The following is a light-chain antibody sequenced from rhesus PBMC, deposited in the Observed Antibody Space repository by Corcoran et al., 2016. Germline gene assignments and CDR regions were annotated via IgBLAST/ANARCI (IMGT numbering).Light chain of an antibody. CDR1: QNINSN. Sequence: DIQMTQSPSALSASVGDRVTISCRASQNINSNLAWYQQKPGKAPKVLIYTASRLQTGIPSRFSGSGCGTDFTLPINSLQPEDSATYYCQHYYDRPFTFGGGTKVDLK. CDR2: TAS. J-gene: IGKJ4*01. V-gene: IGKV1S8*01. CDR3: QHYYDRPFT.